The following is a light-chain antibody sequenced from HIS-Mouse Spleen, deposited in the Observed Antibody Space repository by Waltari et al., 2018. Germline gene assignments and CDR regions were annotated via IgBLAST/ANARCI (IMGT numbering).Light chain of an antibody. CDR1: RSNIGSNT. CDR3: AAWDDSLNGPV. V-gene: IGLV1-44*01. Sequence: VLTQPPSASGTPGQRVTISCSGSRSNIGSNTANWYQQLPGTAPKLLIYSNNQRPSGVPDRFSGSKSGTSASLAISGLQSEDEADYYCAAWDDSLNGPVFGGGTKLTVL. J-gene: IGLJ3*02. CDR2: SNN.